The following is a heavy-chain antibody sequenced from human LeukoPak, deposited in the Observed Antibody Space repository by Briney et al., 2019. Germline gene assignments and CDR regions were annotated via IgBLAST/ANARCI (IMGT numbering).Heavy chain of an antibody. J-gene: IGHJ4*02. CDR1: GYTFTGYY. CDR2: INPNSGGT. Sequence: GASVKVSCKTSGYTFTGYYMHWVRQAPGQGLEWMGRINPNSGGTNYAQKFQGRVTMTRDTSITTAYMELSRLGSDDTAVYYCATDAWGYYDSSGYYRQADYWGQGTLVTVSS. D-gene: IGHD3-22*01. V-gene: IGHV1-2*06. CDR3: ATDAWGYYDSSGYYRQADY.